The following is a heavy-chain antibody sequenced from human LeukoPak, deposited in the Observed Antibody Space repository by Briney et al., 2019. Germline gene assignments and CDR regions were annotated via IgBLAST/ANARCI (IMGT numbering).Heavy chain of an antibody. V-gene: IGHV3-30-3*01. CDR2: ISYDGSNK. D-gene: IGHD5-18*01. CDR3: ANVDPPDTAMNY. J-gene: IGHJ4*02. CDR1: GFTFSSYA. Sequence: RAGGSLRLSCAASGFTFSSYAMYWVRQAPGKGLEWVAVISYDGSNKYYADSVKGRFTISRDNSKNTLYLQMNSLRAEDTAVYYCANVDPPDTAMNYWGQGTLVTVSS.